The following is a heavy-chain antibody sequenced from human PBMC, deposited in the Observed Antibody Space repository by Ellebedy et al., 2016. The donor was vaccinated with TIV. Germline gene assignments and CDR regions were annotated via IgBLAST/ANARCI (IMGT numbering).Heavy chain of an antibody. J-gene: IGHJ6*02. CDR2: IYSGDRA. V-gene: IGHV3-66*01. D-gene: IGHD2-8*02. CDR3: ASDGYCTGGTCYYYSGMDV. Sequence: PGGSLRLSCAASGFTVSRKYMSWVRQAPGKGLEWVSLIYSGDRAYYADSVRGRFTIYRDNFKNTLYLQMNSLRDEDTAVYYCASDGYCTGGTCYYYSGMDVWGPGTTVTVSS. CDR1: GFTVSRKY.